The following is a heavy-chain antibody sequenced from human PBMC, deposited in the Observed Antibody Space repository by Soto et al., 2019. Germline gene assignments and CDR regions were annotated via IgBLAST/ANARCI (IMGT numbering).Heavy chain of an antibody. CDR3: ARDFVVGGPTINYYYGMDV. D-gene: IGHD1-26*01. CDR1: GFTVSSNY. Sequence: EVQLVVSGGDLVQPGGSLRLSCAASGFTVSSNYMSWVRQAPGKGLEWISIIYSAGNTYYADSVKGRYTISRDNSKNTLYLQMTSLGAEDTAVYYCARDFVVGGPTINYYYGMDVWGQGATVTVSS. CDR2: IYSAGNT. J-gene: IGHJ6*02. V-gene: IGHV3-66*01.